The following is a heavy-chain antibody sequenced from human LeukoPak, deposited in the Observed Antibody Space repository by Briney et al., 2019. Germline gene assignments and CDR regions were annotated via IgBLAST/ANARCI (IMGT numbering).Heavy chain of an antibody. D-gene: IGHD3-10*01. CDR2: MNPNSGNT. Sequence: ASVKVSCKASGYTFTSYDINWVRQATGQGLEWMGWMNPNSGNTGYAQKFQGRVTITRNTSISTAYMELSSLRSVDTAVYYCARGTRVWFGGWAYYFDYWGQGALVTVSS. CDR3: ARGTRVWFGGWAYYFDY. J-gene: IGHJ4*02. CDR1: GYTFTSYD. V-gene: IGHV1-8*03.